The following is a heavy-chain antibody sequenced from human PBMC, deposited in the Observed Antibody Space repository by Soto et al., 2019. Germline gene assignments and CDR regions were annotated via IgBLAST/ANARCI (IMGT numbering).Heavy chain of an antibody. CDR1: GGTFSSYT. V-gene: IGHV1-69*02. CDR2: IIPILGIA. Sequence: QVQLVQSGAEVKKPGSSVKVSCKASGGTFSSYTISWVRQAPGQGLEWMGRIIPILGIANYAQKFQGRVTITADKATSTAYMELSSLRSEDTAVYYCARSYITGTEIDPWGQGTLVTVSS. J-gene: IGHJ5*02. D-gene: IGHD1-7*01. CDR3: ARSYITGTEIDP.